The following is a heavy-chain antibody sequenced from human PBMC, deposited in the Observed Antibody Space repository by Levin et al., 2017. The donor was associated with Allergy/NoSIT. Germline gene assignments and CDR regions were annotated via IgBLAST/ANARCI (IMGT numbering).Heavy chain of an antibody. CDR2: INPNSGGT. J-gene: IGHJ4*02. D-gene: IGHD3-10*01. CDR3: ARAFWPQVPNYFDY. Sequence: ASVKVSCKASGYTFTGYYMHWVRQAPGQGLEWMGWINPNSGGTNYAQKFQGRVTMTRDTSISTAYMELSRLRSDDTAVYYCARAFWPQVPNYFDYWGQGTLVTVSS. V-gene: IGHV1-2*02. CDR1: GYTFTGYY.